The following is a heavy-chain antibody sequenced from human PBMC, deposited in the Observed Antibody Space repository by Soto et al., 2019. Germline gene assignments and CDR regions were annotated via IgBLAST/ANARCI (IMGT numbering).Heavy chain of an antibody. CDR2: IIPIFGTA. D-gene: IGHD3-22*01. Sequence: ASVKVSCKASGGTFSSYAISWVRQAPGQGLEWMGGIIPIFGTANYAQKFQGRVTITADESTSTAYMELSSLRSEDTAVYYCAREFXDSSGYPHTYYYYGMDVWGQGTTVTVSS. CDR3: AREFXDSSGYPHTYYYYGMDV. J-gene: IGHJ6*02. CDR1: GGTFSSYA. V-gene: IGHV1-69*13.